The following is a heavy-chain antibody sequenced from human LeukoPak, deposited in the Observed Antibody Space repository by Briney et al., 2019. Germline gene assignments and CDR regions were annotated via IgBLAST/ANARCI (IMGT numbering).Heavy chain of an antibody. V-gene: IGHV3-21*01. CDR2: ISSSSSNI. Sequence: KPGGSLRLSCAASGFTFSSYSMNWVRQAPGKGLEWVSSISSSSSNIYYADSVKGRFTISRDNAKNSLYLQMNSLRAEDTAVYYCAREVTTPSPGAFDIWGQGTMVTVSS. J-gene: IGHJ3*02. D-gene: IGHD4-17*01. CDR1: GFTFSSYS. CDR3: AREVTTPSPGAFDI.